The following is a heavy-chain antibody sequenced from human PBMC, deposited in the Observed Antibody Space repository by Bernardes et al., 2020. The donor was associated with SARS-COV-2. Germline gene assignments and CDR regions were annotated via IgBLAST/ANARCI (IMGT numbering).Heavy chain of an antibody. CDR2: ISYDGSSE. J-gene: IGHJ6*02. CDR3: AKDLFSDNDGIYYYYYAMDV. Sequence: GGSLRLSCAASGFTFSRYGMHWVRQAPGKGLEWVTVISYDGSSENYADSVKGRFTISRDKSKNTLYLQMNSLRAEDTAVYYCAKDLFSDNDGIYYYYYAMDVWGQGTAVTVSS. V-gene: IGHV3-30*18. D-gene: IGHD5-12*01. CDR1: GFTFSRYG.